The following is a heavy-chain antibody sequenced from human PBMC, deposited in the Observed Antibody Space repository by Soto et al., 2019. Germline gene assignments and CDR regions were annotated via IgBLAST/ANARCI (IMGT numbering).Heavy chain of an antibody. V-gene: IGHV3-7*01. CDR1: GFTFSSYW. Sequence: EVQLVESGGGLVQPGGSLRLSCAASGFTFSSYWMSWVRQAPGKGLEWVANIKQDGSEKYYVDSVKGRFTTSRDNAKNSLYLQMNSLRAEDTAVYYWASDEEDPAWDYWGQGTLVTVSS. CDR2: IKQDGSEK. CDR3: ASDEEDPAWDY. J-gene: IGHJ4*02.